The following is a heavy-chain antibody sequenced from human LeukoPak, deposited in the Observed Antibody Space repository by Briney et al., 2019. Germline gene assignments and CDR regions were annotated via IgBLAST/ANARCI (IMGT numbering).Heavy chain of an antibody. CDR2: IKQDGSEK. CDR1: GFTFGSYW. V-gene: IGHV3-7*01. J-gene: IGHJ6*02. D-gene: IGHD4-17*01. Sequence: GGSLRLSCAASGFTFGSYWMSWVRQAPGKGLEWVANIKQDGSEKYYVDSVKGRFTISRDNAKNSLYLQMNSLRAEDTAVYYCARDRNYGDYHLYYYYGMDVWGQGTTVTVSS. CDR3: ARDRNYGDYHLYYYYGMDV.